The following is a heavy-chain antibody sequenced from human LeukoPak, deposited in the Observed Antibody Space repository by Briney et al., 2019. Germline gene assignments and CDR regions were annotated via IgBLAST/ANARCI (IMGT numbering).Heavy chain of an antibody. CDR2: IYYSGST. CDR3: ARNFREISSGYYYPLDY. Sequence: SETLSLTCTVSGGSISSSSYYWGWIRQPPGKGLEWIRSIYYSGSTYYNPSLKSRVTISVDTSKNQFSLKLSSVTAADTAVYYCARNFREISSGYYYPLDYWGQGTLVTVSS. D-gene: IGHD3-22*01. CDR1: GGSISSSSYY. J-gene: IGHJ4*02. V-gene: IGHV4-39*01.